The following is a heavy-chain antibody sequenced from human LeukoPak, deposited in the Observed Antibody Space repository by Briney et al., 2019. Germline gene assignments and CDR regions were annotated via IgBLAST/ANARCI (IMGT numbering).Heavy chain of an antibody. J-gene: IGHJ4*02. CDR1: GGSISTYY. Sequence: SETLSLTCTVSGGSISTYYWSWIRQPPGKGLEWIGYIYYSGSTNYNPSLKSRITISVDTSRNQFSLSLSSVTAADTAVYYCARGTVQMGMGERYFDNWGQGTLVTVSS. CDR3: ARGTVQMGMGERYFDN. D-gene: IGHD1-1*01. CDR2: IYYSGST. V-gene: IGHV4-59*01.